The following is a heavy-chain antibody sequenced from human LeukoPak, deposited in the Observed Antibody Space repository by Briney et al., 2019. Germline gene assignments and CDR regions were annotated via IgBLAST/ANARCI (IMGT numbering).Heavy chain of an antibody. CDR2: ISGSGGST. J-gene: IGHJ4*02. D-gene: IGHD5-24*01. CDR3: AKDRLRWLQPTGADY. V-gene: IGHV3-23*01. Sequence: GGSLRLSCAASGFTFSSYSMNWVRQAPGKGLEWVSAISGSGGSTYYADSVEGRFTISRDNSKNTLYLQMNSLRAEDTAVYYCAKDRLRWLQPTGADYWGQGTLVTVSS. CDR1: GFTFSSYS.